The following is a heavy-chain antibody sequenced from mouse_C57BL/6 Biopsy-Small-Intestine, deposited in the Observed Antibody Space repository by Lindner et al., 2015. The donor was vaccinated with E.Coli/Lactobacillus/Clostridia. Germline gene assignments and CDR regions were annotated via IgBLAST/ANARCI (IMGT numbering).Heavy chain of an antibody. V-gene: IGHV1-82*01. Sequence: VQLQESGPELVKPGASVKISCKASGYAFSSSWMNWVKQRPGKGLEWIGRIYPGDGDTNYNGKFKGKATLTADKSSSTAYMQLSSLTSEDSAVYFCARGGLWFFYAMDYWGQGASVTVSS. CDR1: GYAFSSSW. CDR3: ARGGLWFFYAMDY. J-gene: IGHJ4*01. CDR2: IYPGDGDT. D-gene: IGHD2-2*01.